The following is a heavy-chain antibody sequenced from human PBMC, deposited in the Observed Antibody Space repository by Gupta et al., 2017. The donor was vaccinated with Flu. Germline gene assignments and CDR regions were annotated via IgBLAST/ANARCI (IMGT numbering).Heavy chain of an antibody. CDR1: GYTFTTYY. CDR2: INPNNGDT. Sequence: QVQVVQSGAEVKKPGASVKVSCKTSGYTFTTYYIPWVRQAPGQGLEWMGWINPNNGDTHFAQIFQGRVTLTRDTSISTAYMELTRLTSNDTAMYYCAAGTPDYWGQGTLVTVSS. CDR3: AAGTPDY. D-gene: IGHD1-14*01. J-gene: IGHJ4*02. V-gene: IGHV1-2*02.